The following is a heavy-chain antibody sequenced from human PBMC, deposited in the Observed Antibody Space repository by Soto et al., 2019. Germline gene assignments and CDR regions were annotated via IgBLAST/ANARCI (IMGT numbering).Heavy chain of an antibody. D-gene: IGHD1-20*01. V-gene: IGHV4-39*01. Sequence: SETLSLTCAVSGASIIGSYYYWAWLRQSPGKGPEWIGSVFYTGLTSYNPSLESRVSVSVDTSKSQFSLKLSAVTAADTAVYYCATSQKGYNWNYFDHWGQGALVTVSS. CDR2: VFYTGLT. CDR1: GASIIGSYYY. CDR3: ATSQKGYNWNYFDH. J-gene: IGHJ4*02.